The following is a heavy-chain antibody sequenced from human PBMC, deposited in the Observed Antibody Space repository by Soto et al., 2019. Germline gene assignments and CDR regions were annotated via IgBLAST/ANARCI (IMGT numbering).Heavy chain of an antibody. V-gene: IGHV3-7*03. CDR1: GFTFGADW. CDR3: TRDLDTSGSAPISEY. J-gene: IGHJ4*02. CDR2: INRGGYDR. D-gene: IGHD3-22*01. Sequence: GGSLRLSCAGSGFTFGADWMTWVRQAPGKGLEWVANINRGGYDRYYVDSVKGRFTISRDNSRNSPYLQMNSLRAEDTAVYYCTRDLDTSGSAPISEYWGQGTLVTVSS.